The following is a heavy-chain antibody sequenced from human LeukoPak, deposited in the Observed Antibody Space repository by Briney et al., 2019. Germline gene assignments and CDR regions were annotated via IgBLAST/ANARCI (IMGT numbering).Heavy chain of an antibody. CDR2: IYSGSTT. D-gene: IGHD3-10*01. J-gene: IGHJ4*02. Sequence: GGSLRLSCAASGFTVSSNYMSWVRQAPGKGLEWVSVIYSGSTTYYAESVKGRFTISRDNSKNTLYFKMNSLRAEDTAVYYCARDNTYYYGSGSYYPLDFDYWGQGTLVTVSS. CDR3: ARDNTYYYGSGSYYPLDFDY. V-gene: IGHV3-53*01. CDR1: GFTVSSNY.